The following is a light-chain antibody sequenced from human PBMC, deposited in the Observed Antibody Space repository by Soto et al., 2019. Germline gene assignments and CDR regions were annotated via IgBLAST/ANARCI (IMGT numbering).Light chain of an antibody. CDR2: GAS. V-gene: IGKV3-20*01. CDR1: QSVSSSY. J-gene: IGKJ1*01. CDR3: QQYGSSPRT. Sequence: EIVFTQSPGTLSLSPGERATLSGRASQSVSSSYLAWYQQKPGQAPRLLIYGASSRATGIPDRFSGSGSGTDFTLTISRLEPEDFAVYYCQQYGSSPRTFGQGTKVDI.